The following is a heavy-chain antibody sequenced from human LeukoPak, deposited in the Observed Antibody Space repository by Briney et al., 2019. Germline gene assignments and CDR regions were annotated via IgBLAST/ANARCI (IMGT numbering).Heavy chain of an antibody. V-gene: IGHV3-13*01. CDR3: ARGPPRVKYYYMDV. J-gene: IGHJ6*03. CDR1: GFTFSSFD. D-gene: IGHD2-8*01. Sequence: GGSLRLSCAASGFTFSSFDMHWVRHPTGQGLEWVSTIGTASDTYYPGSVEGRFTLSRDNAKNSLYLQMNSLTAGDTAVYYCARGPPRVKYYYMDVWGKGTTVTVSS. CDR2: IGTASDT.